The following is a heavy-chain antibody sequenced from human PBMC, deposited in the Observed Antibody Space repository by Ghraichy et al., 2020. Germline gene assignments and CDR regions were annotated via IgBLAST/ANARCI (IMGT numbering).Heavy chain of an antibody. D-gene: IGHD2-15*01. V-gene: IGHV3-7*01. CDR2: IKQDGSEK. CDR3: ARGAGGERYYYYYGMDV. Sequence: GGSLRLSCAASGFTFSSYWMNWVRQAPGKGLEWVANIKQDGSEKYYVDSVKGRFTISRDNAKNSLYLQMNRLRAEDTAVYYCARGAGGERYYYYYGMDVWCQGTTVTVSS. CDR1: GFTFSSYW. J-gene: IGHJ6*02.